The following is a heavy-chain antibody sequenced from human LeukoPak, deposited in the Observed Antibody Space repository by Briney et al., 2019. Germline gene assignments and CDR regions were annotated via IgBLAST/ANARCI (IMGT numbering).Heavy chain of an antibody. D-gene: IGHD1-26*01. CDR1: GFTFSTYS. V-gene: IGHV3-21*04. CDR2: ISSSSSYI. J-gene: IGHJ3*02. CDR3: AKDLWELLDAFDI. Sequence: GSLRLSCAASGFTFSTYSMSWVRQAPGKGLEWVSSISSSSSYIYYADSVKGRFTISRDNSKNTLYLQMNSLRAEDTAVYYCAKDLWELLDAFDIWGQGTMVTVSS.